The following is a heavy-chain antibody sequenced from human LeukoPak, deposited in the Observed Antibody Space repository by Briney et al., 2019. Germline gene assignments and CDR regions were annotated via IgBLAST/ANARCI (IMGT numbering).Heavy chain of an antibody. Sequence: GGSLRLSCAASGFTFSSYAMHWVRQAPGKGLEWVAVISYDGSNKYCADSVKGRFTISRDNSKSTLYLQMNSLRAEDTAVYYCARDMRPSYLAYYYGMDVWGQGTTVTVSS. CDR3: ARDMRPSYLAYYYGMDV. J-gene: IGHJ6*02. CDR1: GFTFSSYA. CDR2: ISYDGSNK. V-gene: IGHV3-30-3*01. D-gene: IGHD3-16*01.